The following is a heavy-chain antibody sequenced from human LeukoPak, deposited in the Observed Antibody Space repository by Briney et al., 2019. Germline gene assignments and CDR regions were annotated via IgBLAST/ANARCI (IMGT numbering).Heavy chain of an antibody. CDR2: ISYDGSNK. J-gene: IGHJ4*02. V-gene: IGHV3-30-3*01. D-gene: IGHD4-17*01. CDR1: GFTFSSYA. Sequence: GRSLRLSCAASGFTFSSYATHWVRQAPGKGLEWVAVISYDGSNKYYADSVKGRFTISRDNSKNTLYLQMNSLRAEDTAVYYCASPIFSMTTVTTKDYWGQGTLVTVSS. CDR3: ASPIFSMTTVTTKDY.